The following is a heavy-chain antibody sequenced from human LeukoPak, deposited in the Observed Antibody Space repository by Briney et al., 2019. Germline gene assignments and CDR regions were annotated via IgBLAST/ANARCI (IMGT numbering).Heavy chain of an antibody. J-gene: IGHJ3*02. D-gene: IGHD3-16*01. Sequence: SETLSLTCTVSGGSISSGDYYWSWIRQPPGKGLEWIGYIYYSGSTYYNPSLKSRVTISVDTSKNQFSPKLSSVTAADTAVYYCARDVGEQPGLGAFDIWGQGTMVTVSS. CDR3: ARDVGEQPGLGAFDI. CDR1: GGSISSGDYY. V-gene: IGHV4-30-4*08. CDR2: IYYSGST.